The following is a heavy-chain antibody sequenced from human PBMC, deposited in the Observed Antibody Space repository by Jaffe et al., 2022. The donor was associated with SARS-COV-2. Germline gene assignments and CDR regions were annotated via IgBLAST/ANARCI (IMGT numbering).Heavy chain of an antibody. V-gene: IGHV3-30-3*01. CDR2: ISYDGSDK. CDR1: GFIFSDYA. J-gene: IGHJ5*02. CDR3: ARHRGQQLVGGWFDP. Sequence: QVQLVESGGGVVQPGRSLRLSCAASGFIFSDYAMHWVRQAPGKGLEWVALISYDGSDKYYADSVKGRFTISRDKSKNTLNLQMNSLRAEDTAVYYCARHRGQQLVGGWFDPWGQGTLVTVSS. D-gene: IGHD6-13*01.